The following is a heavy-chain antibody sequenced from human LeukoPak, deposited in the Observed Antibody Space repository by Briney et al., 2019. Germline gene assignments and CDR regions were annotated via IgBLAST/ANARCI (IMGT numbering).Heavy chain of an antibody. V-gene: IGHV4-39*01. Sequence: PSETLSLTCTVSGGSISSYPYDWGWVRQPPGKGLEYIGSISFSGSTYYNPSLQSRVTISTDASKNQFSLQMVSVTAADTAVYYCARHLSQGDGNKRGFDYWAREPWSPSPQ. CDR1: GGSISSYPYD. D-gene: IGHD5-24*01. CDR3: ARHLSQGDGNKRGFDY. J-gene: IGHJ4*02. CDR2: ISFSGST.